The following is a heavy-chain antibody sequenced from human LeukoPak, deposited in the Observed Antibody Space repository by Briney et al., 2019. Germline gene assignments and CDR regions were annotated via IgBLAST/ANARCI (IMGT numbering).Heavy chain of an antibody. CDR3: TRAGDSSGWFDY. Sequence: ASVKVSCKASGYTFTGYHMHWVRQAPGQGLEWMGRINPNSGGTNYAQKFQGRVTMTRVTSISTAYMELSRLRSDDTAVYYCTRAGDSSGWFDYWGQGTLVTVSS. CDR2: INPNSGGT. V-gene: IGHV1-2*06. CDR1: GYTFTGYH. J-gene: IGHJ4*02. D-gene: IGHD6-19*01.